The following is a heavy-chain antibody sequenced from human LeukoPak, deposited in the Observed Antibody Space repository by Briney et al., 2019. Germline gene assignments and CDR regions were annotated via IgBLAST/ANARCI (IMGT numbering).Heavy chain of an antibody. CDR1: GYSFTSYW. V-gene: IGHV5-51*01. CDR3: AKPYCSSTSCQSPAYFQH. J-gene: IGHJ1*01. Sequence: GESLKISCKGSGYSFTSYWIGWVRQMPGKGLEWMGIIYPGDTDTRYSPSFQGQVTISADKSISTAYLQWSSLKASDTAMYYCAKPYCSSTSCQSPAYFQHWGQGTLVTVSS. CDR2: IYPGDTDT. D-gene: IGHD2-2*01.